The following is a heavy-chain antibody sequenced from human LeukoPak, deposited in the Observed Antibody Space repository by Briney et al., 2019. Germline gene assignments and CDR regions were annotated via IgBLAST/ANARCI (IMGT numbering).Heavy chain of an antibody. J-gene: IGHJ6*02. Sequence: GGSLRLSCAASGFTFDDYAMHWVRQAPGKGLEWVSGISWNSGSIGYADSVKGRSTISRDNAKNSLYLQMNSLRAEDTALYYCAKDIGGTSTYYYGMDVWGQGTTVTVSS. CDR2: ISWNSGSI. CDR3: AKDIGGTSTYYYGMDV. V-gene: IGHV3-9*01. D-gene: IGHD2-2*01. CDR1: GFTFDDYA.